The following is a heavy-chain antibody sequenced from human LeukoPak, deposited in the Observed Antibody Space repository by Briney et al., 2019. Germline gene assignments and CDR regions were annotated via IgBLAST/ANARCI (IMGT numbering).Heavy chain of an antibody. CDR1: GGTFSSYA. Sequence: WASVKVSCKASGGTFSSYAISWVRQAPGQGLEWMGGIIPIFGTANYAQKFQGRVTITADESTSTAYMELSSLRSEDTAVCYCARSDPVEMATTYYFDYWGQGTLVTVSS. V-gene: IGHV1-69*13. CDR2: IIPIFGTA. CDR3: ARSDPVEMATTYYFDY. J-gene: IGHJ4*02. D-gene: IGHD5-24*01.